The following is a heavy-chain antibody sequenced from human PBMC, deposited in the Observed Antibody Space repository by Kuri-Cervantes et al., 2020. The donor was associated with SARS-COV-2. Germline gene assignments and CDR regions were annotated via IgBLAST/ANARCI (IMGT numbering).Heavy chain of an antibody. J-gene: IGHJ6*03. CDR1: GNSLSSGDYY. Sequence: SETLSLTCTVSGNSLSSGDYYWSWIRQPAGKGLEWIGRIYTSGSTNYNPSLKSRVTMSVDTSKNQFSLKLSSVTAADTAVYYCARVTGGVVATTYPYYHYYMDVWGKGTTVTVSS. V-gene: IGHV4-61*02. D-gene: IGHD5-12*01. CDR2: IYTSGST. CDR3: ARVTGGVVATTYPYYHYYMDV.